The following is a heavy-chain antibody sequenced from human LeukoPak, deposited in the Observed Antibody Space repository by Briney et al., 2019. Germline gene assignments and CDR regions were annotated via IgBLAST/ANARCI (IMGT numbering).Heavy chain of an antibody. CDR2: ISGSGGST. CDR1: GFTFNSYA. J-gene: IGHJ4*02. CDR3: AKDRDTTAYPRWDY. Sequence: GGSLRLSCAASGFTFNSYAMSGVRQAPGEGLEWFSAISGSGGSTYYADSVKGRFTISRDISKNTLYLQMNSLRAEDTAVYYCAKDRDTTAYPRWDYWGRGTLVTVSS. V-gene: IGHV3-23*01. D-gene: IGHD2/OR15-2a*01.